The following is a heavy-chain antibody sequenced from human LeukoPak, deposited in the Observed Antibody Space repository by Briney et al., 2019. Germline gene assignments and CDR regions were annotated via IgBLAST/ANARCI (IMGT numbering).Heavy chain of an antibody. J-gene: IGHJ4*02. D-gene: IGHD3-10*01. CDR1: GFTFNSYW. V-gene: IGHV3-7*01. CDR2: IDPDGSEK. CDR3: ARIYYFGDNNWRYFDN. Sequence: PGGSLRISCAASGFTFNSYWMSWVRQAPGKGLEWVANIDPDGSEKQYGDSVKGRFTTSRDNAKNSLYLQMNSLRAEDTAIYYCARIYYFGDNNWRYFDNWGQGTLVTVSS.